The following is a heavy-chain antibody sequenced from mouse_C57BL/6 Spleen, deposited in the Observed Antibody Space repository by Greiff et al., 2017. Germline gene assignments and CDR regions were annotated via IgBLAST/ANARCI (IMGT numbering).Heavy chain of an antibody. D-gene: IGHD2-3*01. CDR1: GYTFTSYW. J-gene: IGHJ2*01. Sequence: QVQLQQPGAELVMPGASVKLSCKASGYTFTSYWMHWVKQRPGQGLEWIGEIDPSDSYTNYNQKFKGKSTLTVDKSSSTAYMQLSSLTSEDSAVYYCAIDGTGVDYWGQVATLTVSS. CDR2: IDPSDSYT. V-gene: IGHV1-69*01. CDR3: AIDGTGVDY.